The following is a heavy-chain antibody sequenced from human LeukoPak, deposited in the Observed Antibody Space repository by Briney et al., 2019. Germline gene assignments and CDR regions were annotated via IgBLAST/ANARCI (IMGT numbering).Heavy chain of an antibody. J-gene: IGHJ4*02. CDR3: AKDHDISTGYYNFDY. D-gene: IGHD3-9*01. CDR1: GFTFSSYA. CDR2: ISGSGGST. Sequence: GSLRLSCAASGFTFSSYAMSWVRQAPGKGLEWVSAISGSGGSTYYADSVKGRFTISRDNSKSTLYLQMNSLRAEDTAVYYCAKDHDISTGYYNFDYWGQGTLVTVSS. V-gene: IGHV3-23*01.